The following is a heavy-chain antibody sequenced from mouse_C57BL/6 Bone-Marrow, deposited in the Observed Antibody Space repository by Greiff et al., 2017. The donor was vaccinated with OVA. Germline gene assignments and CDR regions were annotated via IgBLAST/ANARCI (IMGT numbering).Heavy chain of an antibody. V-gene: IGHV6-3*01. Sequence: EVKLEESGGGLVQPGGSMKLSCVASGFTFSNYWMNWVRQSPEKGLEWVAQIRLKSDNYATHYAESVKGRFTISRDDSKSSVYLQMNNLRAEDTGIYYCTLITTAYFDYWGQGTTLTVSS. J-gene: IGHJ2*01. D-gene: IGHD1-1*01. CDR2: IRLKSDNYAT. CDR3: TLITTAYFDY. CDR1: GFTFSNYW.